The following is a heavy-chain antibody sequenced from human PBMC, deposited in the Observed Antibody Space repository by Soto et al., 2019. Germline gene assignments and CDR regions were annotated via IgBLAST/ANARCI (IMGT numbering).Heavy chain of an antibody. Sequence: QVQLVESGGGVVQPGRSLRLSCAASGFTFSSYGMHWVRQAPGKGLEWVAVISYDGSNKYYADSVKGRFTISRDNSKNTLYLQMNSLRAEDTAVYYCAKEYSGGWDYYGMDVWGQGTTVTVSS. CDR1: GFTFSSYG. J-gene: IGHJ6*02. CDR2: ISYDGSNK. V-gene: IGHV3-30*18. D-gene: IGHD6-19*01. CDR3: AKEYSGGWDYYGMDV.